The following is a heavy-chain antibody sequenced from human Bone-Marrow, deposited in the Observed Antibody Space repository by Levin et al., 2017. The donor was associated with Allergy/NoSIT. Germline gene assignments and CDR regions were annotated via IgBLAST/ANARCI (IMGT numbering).Heavy chain of an antibody. CDR1: GFSLTTSGVG. V-gene: IGHV2-5*02. J-gene: IGHJ4*02. CDR3: AHRQHRNFAY. Sequence: ESGPTLVKPTQTLTLTCTFSGFSLTTSGVGVGWIRQPPGKALEWLALIFWDDVKRYSPSLRSRLTVTKDTSKNQVVLTLSDVDPMDTATYYCAHRQHRNFAYWGQGTLVTVSS. CDR2: IFWDDVK.